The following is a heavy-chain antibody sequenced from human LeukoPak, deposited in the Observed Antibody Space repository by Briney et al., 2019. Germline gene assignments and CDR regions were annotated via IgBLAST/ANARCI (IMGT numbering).Heavy chain of an antibody. V-gene: IGHV3-30*03. CDR3: TREGMGTSFSAWFHP. D-gene: IGHD1-7*01. J-gene: IGHJ5*01. CDR1: GFTFSNYG. Sequence: PGGSLRLSCAASGFTFSNYGMHWVRQAPGKGLEWVAVISSDGGTDYYADPVKGRFTISRDSSKNTMYLQMNSLRTEDTAVYYCTREGMGTSFSAWFHPWGQGTLVTVSS. CDR2: ISSDGGTD.